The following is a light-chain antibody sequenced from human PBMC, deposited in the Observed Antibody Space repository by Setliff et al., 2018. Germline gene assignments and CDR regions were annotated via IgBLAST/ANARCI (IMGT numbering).Light chain of an antibody. CDR1: SSDVGGYNY. CDR3: SSYAGSNNPYV. Sequence: QSALTQPPSASGSPGQSVTISCTGTSSDVGGYNYVSWYQQHPGKAPKLMIYEVSKRPSRVPDRFSGSKSGNTASLTVSGLQAEDEADYYCSSYAGSNNPYVFGTGTKVTV. V-gene: IGLV2-8*01. J-gene: IGLJ1*01. CDR2: EVS.